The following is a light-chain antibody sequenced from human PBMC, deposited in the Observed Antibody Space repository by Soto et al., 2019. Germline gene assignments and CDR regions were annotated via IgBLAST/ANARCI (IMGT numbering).Light chain of an antibody. J-gene: IGKJ1*01. V-gene: IGKV1-33*01. CDR1: QDIRSY. CDR3: QQYENLPPT. CDR2: DTS. Sequence: DLRIHHPSHNLSAAVGDRVTITCQASQDIRSYLNWYQQKPGKAPKLLIYDTSNLQTGVPSRFSGGGFGTHFTFSISSLQPEDIGTYYCQQYENLPPTFGQGTKVDIK.